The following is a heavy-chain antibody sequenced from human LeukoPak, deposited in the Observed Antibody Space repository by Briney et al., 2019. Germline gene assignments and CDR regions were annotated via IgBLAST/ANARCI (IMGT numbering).Heavy chain of an antibody. CDR1: GGSISSYY. D-gene: IGHD3-22*01. CDR3: ARARERTMIVKRKVYYFDY. CDR2: IYYSGST. V-gene: IGHV4-59*01. J-gene: IGHJ4*02. Sequence: PSETLSLTCNVSGGSISSYYWSWIRQPPGKGLEWIGYIYYSGSTNYNPSLKSRVTISVDTSKNQFSLKLSSVTAADTAVYYCARARERTMIVKRKVYYFDYWGQGTLVTVSS.